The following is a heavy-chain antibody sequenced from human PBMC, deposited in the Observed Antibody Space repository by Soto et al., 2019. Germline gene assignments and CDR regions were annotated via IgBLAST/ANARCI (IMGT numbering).Heavy chain of an antibody. D-gene: IGHD3-3*01. CDR2: IWYDGSNK. V-gene: IGHV3-33*01. J-gene: IGHJ6*02. CDR1: GFTFSSYG. Sequence: QVQLVESGGGVVQPGRSLRLSCAASGFTFSSYGMHWVRQAPGKGLEWVAVIWYDGSNKYYADSVKGRFTISRDNSKNTLYLQMNSLRAEDTAVYYCARDVVWSGYYIEGGMDVWGQGTTVTVSS. CDR3: ARDVVWSGYYIEGGMDV.